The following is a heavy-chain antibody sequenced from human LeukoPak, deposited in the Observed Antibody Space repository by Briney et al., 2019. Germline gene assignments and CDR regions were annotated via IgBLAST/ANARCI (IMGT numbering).Heavy chain of an antibody. V-gene: IGHV3-74*01. CDR2: INSDGSST. J-gene: IGHJ4*02. CDR1: GFTFSSCW. D-gene: IGHD1-7*01. CDR3: ARVTSLTGTIFDS. Sequence: GRSLRLSCAASGFTFSSCWMHRVRQDPGKGLVWVARINSDGSSTSYADSVKGRFTISRDNAKNTLYLQMSSLRVGDTAVYYSARVTSLTGTIFDSWGQGTLVTVSS.